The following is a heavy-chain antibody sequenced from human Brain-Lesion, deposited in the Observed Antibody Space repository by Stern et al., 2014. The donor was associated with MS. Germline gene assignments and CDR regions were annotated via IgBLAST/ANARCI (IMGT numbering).Heavy chain of an antibody. D-gene: IGHD3-10*01. Sequence: QDQLVESGGGLVKPGGSLRLSCAASGFIFSDYYMSWIRQAPGTGLEWVSYIGRSGDSIYYADSVKGRFTISRDNAKNSLYLQMNSLRAEDTAVYYCARGPRRYYGSESPNTYYYGMDVWGQGTTVTVSS. V-gene: IGHV3-11*01. J-gene: IGHJ6*02. CDR2: IGRSGDSI. CDR3: ARGPRRYYGSESPNTYYYGMDV. CDR1: GFIFSDYY.